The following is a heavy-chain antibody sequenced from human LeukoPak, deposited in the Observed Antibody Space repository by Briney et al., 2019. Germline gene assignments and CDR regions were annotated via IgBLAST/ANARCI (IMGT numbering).Heavy chain of an antibody. CDR3: ARGYDFWSGYSLGMDV. V-gene: IGHV4-59*01. Sequence: SEALSLTCIVSRGSISSYYWSWIRQPPGRGLDGMGYIYYRGSTNYKPSLKSRVTISVDTSKNQLSLKLSSVTAADTAVYYCARGYDFWSGYSLGMDVWGQGTTVSVSS. CDR1: RGSISSYY. D-gene: IGHD3-3*01. CDR2: IYYRGST. J-gene: IGHJ6*02.